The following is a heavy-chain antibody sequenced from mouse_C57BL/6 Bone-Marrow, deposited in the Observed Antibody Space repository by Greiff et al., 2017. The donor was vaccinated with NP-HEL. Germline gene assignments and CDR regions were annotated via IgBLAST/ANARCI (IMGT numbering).Heavy chain of an antibody. CDR3: ARLGNYYGSRAWFAY. Sequence: VQLKQSGPELVKPGASVKISCKASGYSFTDYNMNWVKQSNGKSLEWIGVINPNYGTTSYNQKFKGKATLTVDQSSSTAYMQLNSLTSEDSAVYYCARLGNYYGSRAWFAYWGQGTLVTVSA. CDR2: INPNYGTT. D-gene: IGHD1-1*01. CDR1: GYSFTDYN. J-gene: IGHJ3*01. V-gene: IGHV1-39*01.